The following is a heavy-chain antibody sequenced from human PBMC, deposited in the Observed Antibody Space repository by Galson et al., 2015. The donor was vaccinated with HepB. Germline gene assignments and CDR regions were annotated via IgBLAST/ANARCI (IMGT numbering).Heavy chain of an antibody. CDR2: IKSESEGGTI. V-gene: IGHV3-15*01. CDR3: KSRGGYSGFDYDDYYDMDV. D-gene: IGHD5-12*01. Sequence: SLRLSCAASGLPFTDAWMTWIRQVPGKGLEWLGRIKSESEGGTIDYAAPVKGIFIISRDDSQDTLYLQMNSLKIEDTGVYYCKSRGGYSGFDYDDYYDMDVWGQGTTVIVSS. J-gene: IGHJ6*02. CDR1: GLPFTDAW.